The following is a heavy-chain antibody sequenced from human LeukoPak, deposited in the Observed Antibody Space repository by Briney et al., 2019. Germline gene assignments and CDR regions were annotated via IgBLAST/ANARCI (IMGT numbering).Heavy chain of an antibody. V-gene: IGHV3-7*01. CDR2: IKQDGSEK. D-gene: IGHD4-23*01. CDR3: AKDQGGNPGNYGMDV. Sequence: PGGSLRLSCAASGFTFSSYWMSWVRQAPGKGLEWVANIKQDGSEKYYVDSVKGRFTISRDNSKNTLYLQMNSLRAEDTAVYYCAKDQGGNPGNYGMDVWGQGTTVTVSS. J-gene: IGHJ6*02. CDR1: GFTFSSYW.